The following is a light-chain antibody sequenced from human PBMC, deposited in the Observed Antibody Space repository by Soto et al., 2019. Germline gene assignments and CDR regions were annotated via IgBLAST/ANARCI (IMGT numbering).Light chain of an antibody. J-gene: IGKJ1*01. CDR1: QDISTY. V-gene: IGKV1-39*01. CDR3: QQNYSTTWT. CDR2: AAS. Sequence: DIQMTQSPSSLSPSVGDRVTITCRTSQDISTYLNWYQQKPGKAPKLLIYAASSLQSGVPSRFSGSGSETDFTLTIXXXXXXDFATYSCQQNYSTTWTFGQGTKVEIK.